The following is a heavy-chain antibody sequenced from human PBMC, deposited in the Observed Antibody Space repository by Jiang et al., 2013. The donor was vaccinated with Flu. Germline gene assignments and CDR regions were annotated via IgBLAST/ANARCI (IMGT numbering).Heavy chain of an antibody. J-gene: IGHJ4*02. D-gene: IGHD4-17*01. V-gene: IGHV6-1*01. CDR1: GDSVSSNRAS. CDR2: TYYRSKWFI. CDR3: ARAADYGDYIFRD. Sequence: SQTLSLTCAISGDSVSSNRASWDWIRQSPSRGLEWLGRTYYRSKWFIDYALSVKSRITINPDTSKNQFSLQLSSVTPEDTVVYYCARAADYGDYIFRDWGQGTLVTVSS.